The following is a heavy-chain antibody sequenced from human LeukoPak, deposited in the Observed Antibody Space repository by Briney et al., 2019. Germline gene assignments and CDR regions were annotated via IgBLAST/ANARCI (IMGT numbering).Heavy chain of an antibody. CDR3: AKDPANVVPAAFGLDY. CDR2: ISGSGGST. Sequence: GGSLRLSCAASGFTFSSYAMSWVRQAPGKGLEWVSAISGSGGSTYFADSVKGRFTISRDNSKNTLYLQMNSLRAEDTAVYYCAKDPANVVPAAFGLDYWGQGTLVTVSS. D-gene: IGHD2-2*01. V-gene: IGHV3-23*01. CDR1: GFTFSSYA. J-gene: IGHJ4*02.